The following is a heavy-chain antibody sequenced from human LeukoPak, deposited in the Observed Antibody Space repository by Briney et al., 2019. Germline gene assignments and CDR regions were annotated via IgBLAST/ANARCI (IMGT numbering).Heavy chain of an antibody. CDR1: GLTFSSYG. Sequence: GGSLRLSCEASGLTFSSYGMSWVRQAPGKGLQWVSAITGGGGTTYYADSVKGRFTISRENAKNSLYLQMNSLRAGDTAVYYCARSNSDYGSGSYYFDYWGQGTLVTVSS. CDR2: ITGGGGTT. J-gene: IGHJ4*02. V-gene: IGHV3-23*01. D-gene: IGHD3-10*01. CDR3: ARSNSDYGSGSYYFDY.